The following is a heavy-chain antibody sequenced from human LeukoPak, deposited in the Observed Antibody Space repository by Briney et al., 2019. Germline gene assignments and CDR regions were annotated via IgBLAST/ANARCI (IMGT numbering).Heavy chain of an antibody. CDR3: ARGPSGHRSDFDY. CDR1: GYTFTSCD. D-gene: IGHD1-1*01. J-gene: IGHJ4*02. Sequence: ASVKVSCKASGYTFTSCDINWVRQATGQGLEWMGWMNPSSGNTAYAQKFQGRVTLTRDTSIDTAYMELSSLRSEDTAVYYCARGPSGHRSDFDYWGQGTLVTVSS. CDR2: MNPSSGNT. V-gene: IGHV1-8*01.